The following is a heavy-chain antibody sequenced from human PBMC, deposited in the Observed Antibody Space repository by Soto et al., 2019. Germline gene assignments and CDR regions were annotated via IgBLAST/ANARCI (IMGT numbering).Heavy chain of an antibody. CDR1: GYTFTSYG. Sequence: GASVKVSCKASGYTFTSYGFSWVRQAPGQGLEWVGWIHTYNGNTNFAQKLQGRVTLTTDTSTSTAYMELRSLRSDDTAVYYCARDSDYIIAYWGQGTLVTGSS. D-gene: IGHD4-17*01. CDR3: ARDSDYIIAY. V-gene: IGHV1-18*01. J-gene: IGHJ4*02. CDR2: IHTYNGNT.